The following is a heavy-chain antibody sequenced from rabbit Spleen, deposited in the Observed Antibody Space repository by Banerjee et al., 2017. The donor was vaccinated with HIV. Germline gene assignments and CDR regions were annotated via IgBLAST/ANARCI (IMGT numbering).Heavy chain of an antibody. Sequence: LEESGGGLVKPGGTLTLTCTVSGFSFSSSWICWVRQAPGKGLEWIACIDTVDGDTDYATWPKGRFTISKTSSTTVTLQMTSLTAADTATYFCARNYVNAFDPWGPGTLVTVS. CDR3: ARNYVNAFDP. CDR2: IDTVDGDT. J-gene: IGHJ2*01. D-gene: IGHD1-1*01. V-gene: IGHV1S45*01. CDR1: GFSFSSSW.